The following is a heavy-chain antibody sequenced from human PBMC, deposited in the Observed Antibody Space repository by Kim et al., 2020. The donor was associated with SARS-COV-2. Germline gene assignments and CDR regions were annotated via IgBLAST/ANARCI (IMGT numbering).Heavy chain of an antibody. Sequence: SETLSLTCTVSGDSINPYYWSWIRQPPGKGLEWIGYVHYKGSTNYNPSLESRVTISMDTSKNEFSLKLNSLPAADTAIYYCARGERRGTLGNYRTGKFDYWGQGSLVTVSS. J-gene: IGHJ4*02. CDR2: VHYKGST. D-gene: IGHD3-10*01. CDR3: ARGERRGTLGNYRTGKFDY. V-gene: IGHV4-59*13. CDR1: GDSINPYY.